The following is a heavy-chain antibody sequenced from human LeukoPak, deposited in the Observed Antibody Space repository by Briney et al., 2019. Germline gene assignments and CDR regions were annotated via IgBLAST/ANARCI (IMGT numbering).Heavy chain of an antibody. CDR2: MSGSGGST. J-gene: IGHJ4*02. CDR1: GFTFSSYA. Sequence: GGSLRLSCAASGFTFSSYAMSWIRQAPGKGLEWVSSMSGSGGSTYYADSVKGRFTISRDDSKNTLYLQMNSLRAEDTAVYYCAKGRGYFDYWGQGTLVTVSS. D-gene: IGHD3-10*01. CDR3: AKGRGYFDY. V-gene: IGHV3-23*01.